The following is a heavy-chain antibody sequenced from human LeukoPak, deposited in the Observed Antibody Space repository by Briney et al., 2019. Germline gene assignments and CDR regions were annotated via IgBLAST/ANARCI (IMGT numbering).Heavy chain of an antibody. CDR1: GFTFSSYG. J-gene: IGHJ4*02. CDR2: ISSSGSTI. V-gene: IGHV3-48*03. Sequence: GGSLRLSCAASGFTFSSYGMNWVRQAPGKGLEWVSYISSSGSTIYYADSVKGRFTISRDNAKNSLYLQMNSLRAEDTAVYYCARDGIVGAPDYWGQGTLVTVSS. D-gene: IGHD1-26*01. CDR3: ARDGIVGAPDY.